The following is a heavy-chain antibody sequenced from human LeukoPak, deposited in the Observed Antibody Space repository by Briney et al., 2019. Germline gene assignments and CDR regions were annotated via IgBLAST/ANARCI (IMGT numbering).Heavy chain of an antibody. J-gene: IGHJ4*02. CDR2: VYYSGST. CDR1: GDFITAYY. V-gene: IGHV4-59*01. CDR3: ASNTGTVFDY. Sequence: SETLSLTCTVSGDFITAYYWSWMRQPPGKGLEWIGYVYYSGSTEYNPSLRSRVTISLEMSKHQFSLNLTSVTAADTAVYYCASNTGTVFDYWGQGALVTVSS. D-gene: IGHD1-7*01.